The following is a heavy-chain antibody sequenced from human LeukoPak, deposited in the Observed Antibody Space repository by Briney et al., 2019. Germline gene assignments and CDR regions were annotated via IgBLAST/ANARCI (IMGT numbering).Heavy chain of an antibody. V-gene: IGHV3-20*01. CDR1: GFTFDDYG. CDR3: ARETSSGCSYYMDV. CDR2: VNWNGGST. Sequence: PGGSLRLSCAASGFTFDDYGMSWVRQAPGKGLEWVSGVNWNGGSTGYADSVKGRSTISRDNAKNSLYLQMNSLRAEDTALYHCARETSSGCSYYMDVWGKGTTVTISS. J-gene: IGHJ6*03. D-gene: IGHD6-19*01.